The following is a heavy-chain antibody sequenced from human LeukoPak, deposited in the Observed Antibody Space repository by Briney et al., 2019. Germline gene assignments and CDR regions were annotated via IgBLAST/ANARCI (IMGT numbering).Heavy chain of an antibody. Sequence: GESLKISCKGSGYSFTNYWIAWVRQMPGKGLEWMGIIYPDDSDTRYSPSFQGQVTMSADKSINTAYLQWSSLKASDTAMYYCARRQGCSSTSCPPDSWGQGTLVTVSS. D-gene: IGHD2-2*01. CDR1: GYSFTNYW. CDR3: ARRQGCSSTSCPPDS. J-gene: IGHJ4*02. CDR2: IYPDDSDT. V-gene: IGHV5-51*01.